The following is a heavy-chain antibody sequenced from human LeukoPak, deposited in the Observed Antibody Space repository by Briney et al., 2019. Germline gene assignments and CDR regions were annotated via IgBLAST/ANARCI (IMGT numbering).Heavy chain of an antibody. V-gene: IGHV4-34*01. CDR3: ARIRFLEWSDAFDI. D-gene: IGHD3-3*01. J-gene: IGHJ3*02. Sequence: KPSETLSLTCAVYGGSFSGYYWSWIRQPPGKGLEWIGEINHSGSTNYNPSLKSRVTISVDTSKNQFSLKLSSVTAADTAVYYCARIRFLEWSDAFDIWGQGTMVTVSS. CDR2: INHSGST. CDR1: GGSFSGYY.